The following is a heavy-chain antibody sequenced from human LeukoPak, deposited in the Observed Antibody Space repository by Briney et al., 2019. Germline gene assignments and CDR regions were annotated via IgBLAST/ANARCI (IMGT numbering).Heavy chain of an antibody. J-gene: IGHJ4*02. CDR1: GGSISSYY. D-gene: IGHD6-19*01. CDR3: ARDLMYSSGWYPHFDC. V-gene: IGHV4-4*07. Sequence: SETPSLTCTVSGGSISSYYWSWIRQPAGKGLEWIGRIYTSGSTNYNPSLKSRVTMSVDTSKNQFSLKLSSVTAADTAVYYCARDLMYSSGWYPHFDCWGQGTLVTVSS. CDR2: IYTSGST.